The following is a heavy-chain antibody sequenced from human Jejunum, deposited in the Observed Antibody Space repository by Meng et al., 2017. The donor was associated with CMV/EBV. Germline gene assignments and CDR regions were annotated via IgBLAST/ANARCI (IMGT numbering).Heavy chain of an antibody. D-gene: IGHD1-26*01. CDR1: SYTFTGYY. CDR2: IHPNTGGT. V-gene: IGHV1-2*02. Sequence: SSYTFTGYYMHWVRQAPGQGLEWMGWIHPNTGGTNSAQKFQGRVAMTRDTSINTAYMELTRLRSDDTAVYYCAKDGGSYLDYYFDYWGQGTLVTVSS. CDR3: AKDGGSYLDYYFDY. J-gene: IGHJ4*02.